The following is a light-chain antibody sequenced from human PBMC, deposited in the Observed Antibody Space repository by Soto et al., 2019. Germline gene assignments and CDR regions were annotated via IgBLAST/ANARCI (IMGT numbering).Light chain of an antibody. J-gene: IGKJ1*01. V-gene: IGKV3D-20*01. CDR2: DAS. CDR1: QSISSSY. CDR3: QQYGYSPPWT. Sequence: EIVLTQSPATLSLSPGERATLSCRASQSISSSYLAWYQQKPGLAPRLLIYDASSRATGIPDRFSGSASGTDFTLTISRLEPEDLGVYYCQQYGYSPPWTFGQGTRVEI.